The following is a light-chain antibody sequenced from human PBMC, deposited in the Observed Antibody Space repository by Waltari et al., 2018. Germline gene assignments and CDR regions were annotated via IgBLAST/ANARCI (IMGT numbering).Light chain of an antibody. J-gene: IGLJ2*01. Sequence: QSALTQPASVSGSPGQSITISCTGTSSDIGGYNYVSWYQQNPGKAPKVMSWEVSFRPSGVSVRFSCSTSDNTASLIISGLQAEDEAVYYCSSYTRVGTLVFGGGTKLTVL. CDR3: SSYTRVGTLV. CDR2: EVS. CDR1: SSDIGGYNY. V-gene: IGLV2-14*01.